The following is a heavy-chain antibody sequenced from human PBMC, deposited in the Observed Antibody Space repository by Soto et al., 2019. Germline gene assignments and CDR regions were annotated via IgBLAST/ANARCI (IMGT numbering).Heavy chain of an antibody. J-gene: IGHJ3*01. CDR1: GFTFSSYS. V-gene: IGHV3-21*01. CDR2: ISSSSSYI. Sequence: PGGSLRLSCAASGFTFSSYSMNWVRQAPGKGLEWVSSISSSSSYIYYVDSVKGRFTISRDNAKNSLYLQMNSLRAEDTAVYYCARDREGVGAGLFWGQGTMVTVSS. D-gene: IGHD1-26*01. CDR3: ARDREGVGAGLF.